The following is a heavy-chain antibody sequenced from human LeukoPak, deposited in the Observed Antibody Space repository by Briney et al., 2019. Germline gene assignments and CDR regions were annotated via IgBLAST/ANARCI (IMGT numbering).Heavy chain of an antibody. Sequence: SQTLSLTCTVSGGSISSGDYYWSWIRQPPGKGLEWIGYIYYSGSTYYSPSLKSRLIISEDTSKNQFSLKLSSVTAADTAVYYCARVNRNYYYYGMDVWGQGTTVTVSS. CDR3: ARVNRNYYYYGMDV. V-gene: IGHV4-30-4*01. CDR1: GGSISSGDYY. CDR2: IYYSGST. J-gene: IGHJ6*02. D-gene: IGHD1-14*01.